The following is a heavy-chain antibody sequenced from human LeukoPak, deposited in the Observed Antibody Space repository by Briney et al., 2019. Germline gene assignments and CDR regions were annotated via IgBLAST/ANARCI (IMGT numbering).Heavy chain of an antibody. J-gene: IGHJ5*01. CDR1: GFTSSSHS. CDR3: AREAMVRGVFNWFDS. Sequence: GGSLRLSCAASGFTSSSHSMNWVPQAPGKGLECVSSISSSSSYLYYTDSVKARYTSFRDNAKNSQYLQMNRLRAEDTAVYYCAREAMVRGVFNWFDSWGQGTLVTVSS. CDR2: ISSSSSYL. D-gene: IGHD3-10*01. V-gene: IGHV3-21*01.